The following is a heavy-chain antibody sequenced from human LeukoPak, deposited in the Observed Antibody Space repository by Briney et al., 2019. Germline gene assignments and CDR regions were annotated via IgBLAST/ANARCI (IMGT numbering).Heavy chain of an antibody. CDR3: ARGNYGDYYFDY. J-gene: IGHJ4*02. CDR1: GFTFSSYS. V-gene: IGHV3-21*01. D-gene: IGHD4-17*01. Sequence: GGSLRLSCAASGFTFSSYSMNWVRQAPGKGLEWVSSISSSSSYIYYADSVKGRFTISRDNAKNSLYLQMNSLRAEDTAVYYCARGNYGDYYFDYWGQGTLVTVSS. CDR2: ISSSSSYI.